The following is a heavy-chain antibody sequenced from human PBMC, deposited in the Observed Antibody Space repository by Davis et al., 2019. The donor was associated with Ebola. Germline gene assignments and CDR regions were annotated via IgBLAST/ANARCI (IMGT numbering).Heavy chain of an antibody. CDR1: GFAFTAYW. CDR2: FGGSDGGT. D-gene: IGHD7-27*01. V-gene: IGHV3-23*01. Sequence: GESLKISCAASGFAFTAYWMHWVRQAPGKGLEWVSTFGGSDGGTNYADSVKGRFTISRDNSKNTVSLLMSSLRAEDTAVYYCARALTGNKPYFDYWGQGTLVTVSS. J-gene: IGHJ4*02. CDR3: ARALTGNKPYFDY.